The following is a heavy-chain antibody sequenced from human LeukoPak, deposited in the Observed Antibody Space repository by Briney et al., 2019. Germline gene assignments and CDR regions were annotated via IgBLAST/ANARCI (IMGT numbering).Heavy chain of an antibody. CDR1: GGTFSSYA. D-gene: IGHD3-22*01. CDR2: IIPILGIA. J-gene: IGHJ5*02. V-gene: IGHV1-69*04. Sequence: ASAKVSCKASGGTFSSYAISWVRQAPGQGLEWMGRIIPILGIANYAQKFQGRVTITADKSTSTAYMELSSLRSEDTAVYYCAIQGDRYYDSSGYLNWFDPWGQGTLVTVSS. CDR3: AIQGDRYYDSSGYLNWFDP.